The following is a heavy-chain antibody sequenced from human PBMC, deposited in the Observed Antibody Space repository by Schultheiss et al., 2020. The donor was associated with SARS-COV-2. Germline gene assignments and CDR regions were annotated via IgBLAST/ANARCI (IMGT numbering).Heavy chain of an antibody. CDR1: GFIFSYYA. V-gene: IGHV3-21*05. Sequence: GGSLRLSCTASGFIFSYYAMTWVRQAPGRGLEWVSYISSSGTIIYYADSVKGRFTISRDNAKDSLFLQMNSLRAEDTAIYYCARDLTVTTWSAFAYWGQGTLVTVSS. CDR2: ISSSGTII. CDR3: ARDLTVTTWSAFAY. D-gene: IGHD4-17*01. J-gene: IGHJ4*02.